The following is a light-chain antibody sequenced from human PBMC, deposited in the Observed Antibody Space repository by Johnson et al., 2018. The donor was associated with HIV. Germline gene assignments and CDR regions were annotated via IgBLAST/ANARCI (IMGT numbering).Light chain of an antibody. V-gene: IGLV1-51*02. CDR2: ENN. CDR3: GTWDNNLSTVAV. CDR1: SSNIGNNY. Sequence: QSVLTQPPSVSAAPGQKVTISCSGSSSNIGNNYVSWYQQLPGTAPKLLIYENNMRPSGIPDRFSGSKSGTSATLGIAGLQTGDEADYYCGTWDNNLSTVAVLGTGTKVTVL. J-gene: IGLJ1*01.